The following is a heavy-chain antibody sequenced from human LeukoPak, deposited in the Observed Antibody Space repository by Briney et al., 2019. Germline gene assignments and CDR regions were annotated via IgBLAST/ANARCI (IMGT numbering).Heavy chain of an antibody. Sequence: GESLKISCQVSGYSFTSYWIAWVRQMPGKGLEWMGIIYPGDSNTRYSPSFQGQVTISVDTSINTAYLQWSSLKASDTAMYYCARSPDDILTGYQLDYWGQGTLVTVSS. V-gene: IGHV5-51*01. CDR3: ARSPDDILTGYQLDY. CDR2: IYPGDSNT. CDR1: GYSFTSYW. D-gene: IGHD3-9*01. J-gene: IGHJ4*02.